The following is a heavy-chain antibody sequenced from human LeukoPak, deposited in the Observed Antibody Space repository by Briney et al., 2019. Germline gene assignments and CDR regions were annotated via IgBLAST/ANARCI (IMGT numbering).Heavy chain of an antibody. CDR1: GFSFSSYG. D-gene: IGHD3-22*01. Sequence: GGSLRLSCAASGFSFSSYGMHWVRQAPGKGLEWVAVIWYDGSKKYYADSVKGRFIISRDNSRNTLYLQMNSLRAEDTAVYYCAKEPYDSSGYFFDYWGQGTLVTVSS. CDR3: AKEPYDSSGYFFDY. J-gene: IGHJ4*02. V-gene: IGHV3-33*06. CDR2: IWYDGSKK.